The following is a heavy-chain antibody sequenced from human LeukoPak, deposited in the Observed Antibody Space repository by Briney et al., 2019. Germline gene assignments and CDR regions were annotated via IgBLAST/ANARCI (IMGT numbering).Heavy chain of an antibody. CDR1: GYTFTSYG. J-gene: IGHJ6*03. CDR2: IIPIFGTA. CDR3: ASSSSGYPTSNYYYYYMDV. D-gene: IGHD3-22*01. V-gene: IGHV1-69*13. Sequence: GASVKVSCKASGYTFTSYGISWVRQAPGQGLEWMGGIIPIFGTANYAQKFQGRVTITADESTSTAYMELSSLRSEDTAVYYCASSSSGYPTSNYYYYYMDVWGKGTTVTISS.